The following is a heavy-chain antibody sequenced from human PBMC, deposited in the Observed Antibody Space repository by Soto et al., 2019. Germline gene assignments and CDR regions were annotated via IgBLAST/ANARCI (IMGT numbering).Heavy chain of an antibody. CDR2: IIRKADGGAS. D-gene: IGHD3-16*01. J-gene: IGHJ6*02. V-gene: IGHV3-15*01. CDR3: AREGFRGVMSYYGMDV. Sequence: GGSLRLSCAASGFHFNNAWMNWVRQAPGKGLEWVGRIIRKADGGASHYAAPVNGRFTISRDDSKNSLYLQMNSLRAEDTAVYYCAREGFRGVMSYYGMDVWGQGTTVTVSS. CDR1: GFHFNNAW.